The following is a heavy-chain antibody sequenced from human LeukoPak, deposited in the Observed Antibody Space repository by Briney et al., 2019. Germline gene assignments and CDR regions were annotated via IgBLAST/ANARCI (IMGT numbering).Heavy chain of an antibody. CDR1: EYTFSGYY. CDR2: IDPDNGNT. Sequence: ASVKVSCKASEYTFSGYYFSWMRRAPGQGLEWMGWIDPDNGNTNFAQKFQGRVTLTRATSISTVYMELTSLRFDDTAVYYCARGDDYGPPKLFPEGGQGTPVTVSS. J-gene: IGHJ4*02. D-gene: IGHD4/OR15-4a*01. CDR3: ARGDDYGPPKLFPE. V-gene: IGHV1-2*02.